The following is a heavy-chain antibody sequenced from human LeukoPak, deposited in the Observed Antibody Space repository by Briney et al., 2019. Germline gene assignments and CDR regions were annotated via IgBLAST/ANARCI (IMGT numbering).Heavy chain of an antibody. V-gene: IGHV3-23*01. Sequence: GGSLRLSCAASGFTFSSYAMSWVRQAPGKGLEWVSAISGSGGSTYYADSVKGRFTISRDNSKNTLYLQMNSLRAEDTAVYYCAKGPYYDFWSGSSEGMDVWGQGTTVTVSS. D-gene: IGHD3-3*01. CDR3: AKGPYYDFWSGSSEGMDV. CDR2: ISGSGGST. CDR1: GFTFSSYA. J-gene: IGHJ6*02.